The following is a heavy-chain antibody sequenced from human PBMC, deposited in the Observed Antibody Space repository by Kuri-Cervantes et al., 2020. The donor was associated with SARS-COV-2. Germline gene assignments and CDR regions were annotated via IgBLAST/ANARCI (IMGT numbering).Heavy chain of an antibody. CDR1: GYTFTGYY. CDR2: INPNSAGT. Sequence: ASVKVSCKASGYTFTGYYMHWVRQAPGQGLEWMGWINPNSAGTNYAQKFQGRVTMTRDTSISTAYMELSRLRSDDTAVYYCARVGIVVVPAAIPSGAFDIWGQGTMVTVSS. J-gene: IGHJ3*02. V-gene: IGHV1-2*02. D-gene: IGHD2-2*02. CDR3: ARVGIVVVPAAIPSGAFDI.